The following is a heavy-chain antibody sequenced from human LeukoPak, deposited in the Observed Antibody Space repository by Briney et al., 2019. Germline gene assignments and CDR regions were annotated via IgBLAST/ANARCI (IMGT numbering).Heavy chain of an antibody. V-gene: IGHV3-23*01. CDR3: AKDFRDCSGGSCYYYYYMDV. CDR2: ISGSGGSP. CDR1: GFTFSSYA. D-gene: IGHD2-15*01. Sequence: GGSLRLSCAASGFTFSSYAMSWVRQAPGKGLEWVSAISGSGGSPYYADSVKGRFTISRDNSKNTLYLQMNSLRAEDTAVYYCAKDFRDCSGGSCYYYYYMDVWGKGTTVTVSS. J-gene: IGHJ6*03.